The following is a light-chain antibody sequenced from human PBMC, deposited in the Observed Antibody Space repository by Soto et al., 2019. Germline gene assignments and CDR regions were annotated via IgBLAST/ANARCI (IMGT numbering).Light chain of an antibody. V-gene: IGKV3-11*01. J-gene: IGKJ5*01. CDR2: DAS. CDR3: MQSTQLPPT. CDR1: QSVSNY. Sequence: DIVMTQSPATVSLSPGERSTLSGRASQSVSNYLAWYQQKPGQAPRLLIYDASNRATGIPARFSGSGSGTDFTLEISRVETDDVGIYYCMQSTQLPPTFGQGTRLEIK.